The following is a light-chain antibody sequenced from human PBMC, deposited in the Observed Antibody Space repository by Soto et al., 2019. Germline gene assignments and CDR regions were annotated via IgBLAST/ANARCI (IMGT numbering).Light chain of an antibody. Sequence: DIQMTQSPSTLSASVGDTVTITCRASQSISNWLAWYQQKPGKAPTLLIYDVSRLESGVPSRFSGSGSGTEFTLTINGLQPGDFATYYCQHYNSYSEAFGQGTKVDIK. CDR2: DVS. J-gene: IGKJ1*01. CDR1: QSISNW. V-gene: IGKV1-5*01. CDR3: QHYNSYSEA.